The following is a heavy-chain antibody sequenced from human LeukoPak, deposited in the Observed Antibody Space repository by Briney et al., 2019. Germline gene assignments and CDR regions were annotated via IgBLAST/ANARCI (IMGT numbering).Heavy chain of an antibody. CDR3: ARVPLHDDSGHYYPH. Sequence: ASVKVSCKTSGYTFTSYGMHWVRQAPGQSLEWMGWINGGNGNTKYSEKFQGKVTIIRDTSASTAYMELSSLRSEDTAVYYCARVPLHDDSGHYYPHWGQGTLVTVSS. D-gene: IGHD3-22*01. CDR1: GYTFTSYG. V-gene: IGHV1-3*01. J-gene: IGHJ1*01. CDR2: INGGNGNT.